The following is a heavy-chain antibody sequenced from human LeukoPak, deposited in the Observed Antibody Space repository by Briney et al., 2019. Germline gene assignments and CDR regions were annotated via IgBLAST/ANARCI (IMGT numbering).Heavy chain of an antibody. Sequence: ASVKVSCKASGYTFTSYYMHWVRQAPGQGLEWMGIINPSGGSTSYAQKFQGRVTMTRDTSTSTVYMELSSLRSEDTAVYCCARAPKHCSGGSCYEFDYWGQGTLVTVSS. CDR1: GYTFTSYY. D-gene: IGHD2-15*01. V-gene: IGHV1-46*01. J-gene: IGHJ4*02. CDR2: INPSGGST. CDR3: ARAPKHCSGGSCYEFDY.